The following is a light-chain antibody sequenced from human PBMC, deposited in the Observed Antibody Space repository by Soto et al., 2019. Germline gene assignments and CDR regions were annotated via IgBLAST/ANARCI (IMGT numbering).Light chain of an antibody. Sequence: QSVLTQPPSASGTPGQRGTISCSGSSSNIGSNYVYWYQQLPGTAPKLLISRNDQRPSGVPDRFSGSKSGTSASLAISGLRSEDEADYYCASWDDSLSVHFVFGTGTKLTVL. CDR1: SSNIGSNY. J-gene: IGLJ1*01. CDR3: ASWDDSLSVHFV. CDR2: RND. V-gene: IGLV1-47*01.